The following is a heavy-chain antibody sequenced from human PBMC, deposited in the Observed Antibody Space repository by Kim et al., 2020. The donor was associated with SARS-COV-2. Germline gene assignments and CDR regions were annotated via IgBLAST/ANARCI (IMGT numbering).Heavy chain of an antibody. J-gene: IGHJ4*02. Sequence: SETLSLTCAVSGGSISSGGYSWSWIRQPPGKGLEWIGYIYHSGSTYYNPSLKSRVTISVDRSKNQFSLKLSSVTAADTAVYYCARAGWRGYHPSTFDYWGQGTLVTVSS. CDR3: ARAGWRGYHPSTFDY. CDR1: GGSISSGGYS. V-gene: IGHV4-30-2*01. D-gene: IGHD3-3*01. CDR2: IYHSGST.